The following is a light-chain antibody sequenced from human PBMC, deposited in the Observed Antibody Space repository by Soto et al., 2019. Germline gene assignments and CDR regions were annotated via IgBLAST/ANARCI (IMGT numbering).Light chain of an antibody. V-gene: IGKV3-20*01. CDR1: QSVSSSF. CDR3: QQSGYSPIT. Sequence: EIVLTQSPGTLSLSPGERATLSCRASQSVSSSFLSWYQQKRGQAPRLLMFGASSRATGIPDRFSGSGSGTDFTLTIYRLGPEDFAVYYCQQSGYSPITFGQGIRLEIK. CDR2: GAS. J-gene: IGKJ5*01.